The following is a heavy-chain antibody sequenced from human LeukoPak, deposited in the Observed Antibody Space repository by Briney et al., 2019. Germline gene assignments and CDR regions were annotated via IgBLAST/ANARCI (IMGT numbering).Heavy chain of an antibody. Sequence: ASVKVSCKASGYTFTGYYMHWVRQAPGQGLEWMGWISAYNGNTNYAQKLQGRVTMTTDTSTSTAYMELRSLRSDDTAVYYCARDLRYFDWLLSVPPDYWGQGTLVTVSS. J-gene: IGHJ4*02. CDR1: GYTFTGYY. D-gene: IGHD3-9*01. V-gene: IGHV1-18*04. CDR3: ARDLRYFDWLLSVPPDY. CDR2: ISAYNGNT.